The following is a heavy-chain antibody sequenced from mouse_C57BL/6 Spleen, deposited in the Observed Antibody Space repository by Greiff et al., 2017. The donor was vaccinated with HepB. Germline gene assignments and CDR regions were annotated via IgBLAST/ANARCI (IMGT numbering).Heavy chain of an antibody. CDR1: GFTFSDYG. V-gene: IGHV5-17*01. J-gene: IGHJ3*01. CDR3: ARFYGSTFAY. D-gene: IGHD1-1*01. Sequence: DVQLVESGGGLVKPGGSLKLSCAASGFTFSDYGMHWVRQAPEKGLEWVAYISSGSSTIYYADTVKGRFTISRDNAKNTLFLQMTSLRSEDTAMYYCARFYGSTFAYWGQGTLVTVSA. CDR2: ISSGSSTI.